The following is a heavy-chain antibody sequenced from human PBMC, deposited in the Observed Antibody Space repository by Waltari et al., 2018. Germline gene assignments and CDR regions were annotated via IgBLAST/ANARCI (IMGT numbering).Heavy chain of an antibody. CDR2: IKQDGSEK. CDR1: GFPFSSSW. Sequence: EVQLVESGGGLVQPGGSLRLSCAASGFPFSSSWISWRRRAPGKGLEWGANIKQDGSEKYYVDSVKGRFTISRDNAKNSLYLQMNSLRAEDTAVYYCARDRRRVFGVVRGGYYFDYWGQGTLVTVSS. CDR3: ARDRRRVFGVVRGGYYFDY. J-gene: IGHJ4*02. V-gene: IGHV3-7*01. D-gene: IGHD3-3*01.